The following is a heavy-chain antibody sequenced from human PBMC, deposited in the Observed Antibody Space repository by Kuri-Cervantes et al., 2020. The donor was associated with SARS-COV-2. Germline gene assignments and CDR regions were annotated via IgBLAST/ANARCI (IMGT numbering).Heavy chain of an antibody. J-gene: IGHJ3*02. CDR1: GGSISSYY. D-gene: IGHD2-2*01. V-gene: IGHV4-39*07. Sequence: SETLSLTCTVSGGSISSYYWGWIRQPPGKGLEWIGSIYYSGSTYYNPSLKSRVTISVDTSKNQFSLKLSSVTAADTAVYYCAGNIVVVPAAIGNDAFDIWGQGTMVTVSS. CDR3: AGNIVVVPAAIGNDAFDI. CDR2: IYYSGST.